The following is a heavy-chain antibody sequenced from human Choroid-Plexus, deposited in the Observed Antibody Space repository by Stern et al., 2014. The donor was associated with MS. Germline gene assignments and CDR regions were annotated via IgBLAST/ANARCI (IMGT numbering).Heavy chain of an antibody. CDR1: GFTFSNFG. V-gene: IGHV3-30*18. CDR2: VSYEGSDK. J-gene: IGHJ4*02. CDR3: AKDRQWSTYFFDY. D-gene: IGHD2-15*01. Sequence: VQLVQSGGGVAQPGRPLILSCAASGFTFSNFGMHWVRQAPGKGLEWVALVSYEGSDKYEGDSVKGRFNICRDNSKNTLYMHMNSLRAEDTAVYYCAKDRQWSTYFFDYWGQGSLVTVSS.